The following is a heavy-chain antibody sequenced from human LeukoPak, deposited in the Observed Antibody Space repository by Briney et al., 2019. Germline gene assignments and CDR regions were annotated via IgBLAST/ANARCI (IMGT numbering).Heavy chain of an antibody. CDR3: AKEEGNWNDGHFDY. CDR1: GFAFSSFS. CDR2: VDTSGTAT. J-gene: IGHJ4*02. D-gene: IGHD1-1*01. Sequence: SGGSLRLSCAASGFAFSSFSMNWVRQAPGKGLEWVSAVDTSGTATYYTDSVEGRFTISRDNSKNTLYLQMNSLRVDDTAVYYCAKEEGNWNDGHFDYWGQGTLVTVSS. V-gene: IGHV3-23*05.